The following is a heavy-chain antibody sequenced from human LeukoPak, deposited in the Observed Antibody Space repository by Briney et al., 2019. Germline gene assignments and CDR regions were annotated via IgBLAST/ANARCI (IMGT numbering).Heavy chain of an antibody. Sequence: ASQTLSLTCTVSGGSISSYYWSWIRQPPGKGLEWIGYIYYSGSTNYNPSLKSRVTISVDTSKNQFSLKLSSVTAADTAVYYCARDAKWADAFDIWGQGTMVTVSS. V-gene: IGHV4-59*01. CDR1: GGSISSYY. J-gene: IGHJ3*02. CDR3: ARDAKWADAFDI. D-gene: IGHD1-26*01. CDR2: IYYSGST.